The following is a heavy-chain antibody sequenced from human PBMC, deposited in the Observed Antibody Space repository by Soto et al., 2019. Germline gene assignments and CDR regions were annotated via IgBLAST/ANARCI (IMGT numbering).Heavy chain of an antibody. J-gene: IGHJ4*02. CDR2: ISSTTNYI. CDR3: ARESEDRTSNFDY. V-gene: IGHV3-21*01. CDR1: GFTFTRYS. Sequence: EVQLVASGGGLVKPGGSLRLSCAASGFTFTRYSMNWVRQAPGKGLEWVSSISSTTNYIYYADSMKGRFTVSRDNAKNSVYLDMNSLSAEDTAVYYCARESEDRTSNFDYWGQGTLVTVSS.